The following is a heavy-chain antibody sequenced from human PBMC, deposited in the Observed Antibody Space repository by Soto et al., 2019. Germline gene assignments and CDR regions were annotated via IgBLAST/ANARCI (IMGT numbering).Heavy chain of an antibody. Sequence: SETLSLTCAVSGHSISSGYYWGWIRQPPGKGLEWIGSFYHSGSTYYNPSLKSRVTISVDTSKNQFSLKLSSVTAADTAVYYCARGEYYGSGNYFDHWGQGTLVTVSS. CDR1: GHSISSGYY. V-gene: IGHV4-38-2*01. J-gene: IGHJ4*02. D-gene: IGHD3-10*01. CDR3: ARGEYYGSGNYFDH. CDR2: FYHSGST.